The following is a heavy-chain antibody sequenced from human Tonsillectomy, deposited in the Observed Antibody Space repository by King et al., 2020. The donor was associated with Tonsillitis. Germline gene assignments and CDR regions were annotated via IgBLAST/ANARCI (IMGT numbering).Heavy chain of an antibody. CDR2: IFPFDSDA. J-gene: IGHJ1*01. CDR3: ARPPQNSGDNLSGAFEF. D-gene: IGHD5-12*01. V-gene: IGHV5-51*01. Sequence: VQLVESGVEVKKPGEPLKISCQGLRYNFAMHWIAWVRQMPGKGLEWIGIIFPFDSDARYSPSFQGQVTLSVDKSADTAYLQWSSLRVSDTAVYYCARPPQNSGDNLSGAFEFWGQGTQV. CDR1: RYNFAMHW.